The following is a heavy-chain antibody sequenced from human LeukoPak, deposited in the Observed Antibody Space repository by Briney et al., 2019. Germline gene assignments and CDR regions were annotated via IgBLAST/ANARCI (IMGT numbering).Heavy chain of an antibody. Sequence: PSETLSLTCTVSGGSINSYYWSWIRQSPGKGLEWIGYIYSSGSTNYSPSHKSRVTISVDTSNNQFSLKLSSVTAADTAVYFCARQRPAYHGYYDGGFDYWGQGTLVTVSS. CDR2: IYSSGST. CDR3: ARQRPAYHGYYDGGFDY. D-gene: IGHD5-18*01. J-gene: IGHJ4*02. V-gene: IGHV4-59*08. CDR1: GGSINSYY.